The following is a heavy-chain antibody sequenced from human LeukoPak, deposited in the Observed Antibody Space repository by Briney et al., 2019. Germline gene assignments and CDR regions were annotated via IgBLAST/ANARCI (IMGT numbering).Heavy chain of an antibody. CDR3: ARESGVRGVFDY. CDR2: IWYDGSNK. Sequence: GGSLRLSCAASGFTFSSYGMHWVRQAPGKGLEWVAVIWYDGSNKYYADPVKGRFTISRDNSKNTLYLQINSLRAEDTAVYYCARESGVRGVFDYWGQGTLVTVSS. D-gene: IGHD3-10*01. CDR1: GFTFSSYG. J-gene: IGHJ4*02. V-gene: IGHV3-33*01.